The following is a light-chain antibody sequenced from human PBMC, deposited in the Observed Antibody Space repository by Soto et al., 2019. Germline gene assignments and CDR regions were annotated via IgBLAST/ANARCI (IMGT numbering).Light chain of an antibody. Sequence: DIQMTQSPSSLSASVGDRVTITCQASQDISNYLNWYQQKPGKAPKLLIYEASNLETGVPSRFRDSGSGTDFTFTITSLQPEDIATYYCQQYDNLPLTFGQGTRLQIK. J-gene: IGKJ5*01. CDR2: EAS. V-gene: IGKV1-33*01. CDR1: QDISNY. CDR3: QQYDNLPLT.